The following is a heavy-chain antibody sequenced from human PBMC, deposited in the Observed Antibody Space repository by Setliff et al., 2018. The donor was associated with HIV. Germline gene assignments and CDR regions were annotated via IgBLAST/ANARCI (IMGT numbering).Heavy chain of an antibody. J-gene: IGHJ6*03. V-gene: IGHV4-31*03. Sequence: SETLSLTCSVSGVSVTNGAYYWSWIRQRPGKGLEFGGYISQSGNTYYNPSLKSRLSMSIDTSENQFSLNLNSVTAADSAVYYCGRSEDYGSGTVYMDVWGKGTTVTVSS. CDR1: GVSVTNGAYY. CDR2: ISQSGNT. D-gene: IGHD3-10*01. CDR3: GRSEDYGSGTVYMDV.